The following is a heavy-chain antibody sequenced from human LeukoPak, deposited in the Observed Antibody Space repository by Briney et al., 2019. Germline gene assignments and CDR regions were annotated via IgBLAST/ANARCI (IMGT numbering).Heavy chain of an antibody. CDR2: ISSSGSTI. Sequence: GGSLRLSCAVSGFTFSDYYMSWIRQAPGKGLEWVSYISSSGSTIYYADSVKGRFTISRDNAKNSLYLQINSLRAEDTAVYYCARVGNYDYVWGSYRTLDYWGQGTLVTVSS. D-gene: IGHD3-16*02. CDR1: GFTFSDYY. CDR3: ARVGNYDYVWGSYRTLDY. J-gene: IGHJ4*02. V-gene: IGHV3-11*01.